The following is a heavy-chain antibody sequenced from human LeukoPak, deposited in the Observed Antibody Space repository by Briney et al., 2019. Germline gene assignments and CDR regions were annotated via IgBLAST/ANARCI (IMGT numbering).Heavy chain of an antibody. CDR3: ARETEYTGTTWGWFDP. Sequence: ASVKVSCKASGYTFTSYYMHWVRQAPGQGLEWMGIINPSGGSTSYAQKFQGRVTMTRDTSTSTVYMELSSLRSEDTAVYYCARETEYTGTTWGWFDPWGQGTLVTVSS. CDR2: INPSGGST. V-gene: IGHV1-46*01. J-gene: IGHJ5*02. CDR1: GYTFTSYY. D-gene: IGHD1-1*01.